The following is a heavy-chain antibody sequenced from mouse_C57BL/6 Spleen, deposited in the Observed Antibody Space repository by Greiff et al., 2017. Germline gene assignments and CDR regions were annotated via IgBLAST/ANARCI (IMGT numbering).Heavy chain of an antibody. D-gene: IGHD1-1*01. J-gene: IGHJ2*01. CDR2: IYPGDGET. V-gene: IGHV1-82*01. CDR3: ARGDYYGSSYDGY. Sequence: QVQLKQSGPELVKPGASVKISCKASGYAFSSSWMNWVKQRPGKGLEWIGRIYPGDGETNYNGKFKGKATLTADKSSSTAYMQLSSLTAEDAAVYFCARGDYYGSSYDGYWGQGTTLTVSS. CDR1: GYAFSSSW.